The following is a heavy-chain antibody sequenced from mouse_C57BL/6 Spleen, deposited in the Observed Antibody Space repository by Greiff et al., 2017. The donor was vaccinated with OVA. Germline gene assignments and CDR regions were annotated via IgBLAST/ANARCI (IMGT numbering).Heavy chain of an antibody. J-gene: IGHJ4*01. CDR1: GYAFSSSW. D-gene: IGHD2-5*01. Sequence: QVQLQQSGPELVKPGASVKISCKASGYAFSSSWMNWVKQRPGKGLEWIGRIYPGDGDTNYNGKFKGKATLTADKSSSTAYMQLSSLTSEDSAVYFCARYSNPHYYAMDYWGQGTSVTVSS. CDR2: IYPGDGDT. V-gene: IGHV1-82*01. CDR3: ARYSNPHYYAMDY.